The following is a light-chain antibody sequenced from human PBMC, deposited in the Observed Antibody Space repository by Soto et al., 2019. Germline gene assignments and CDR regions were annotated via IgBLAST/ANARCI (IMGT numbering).Light chain of an antibody. V-gene: IGKV3D-15*01. Sequence: EILLAQSPGTLSLSPFERATFSFRSSQTISSYLLWYQQKPGQAPRLLIYDASNRATGTPERFSGSGSGTEFTLTISSLQSADFATYYCQQYYSWPRGTFGQGTKV. J-gene: IGKJ1*01. CDR1: QTISSY. CDR2: DAS. CDR3: QQYYSWPRGT.